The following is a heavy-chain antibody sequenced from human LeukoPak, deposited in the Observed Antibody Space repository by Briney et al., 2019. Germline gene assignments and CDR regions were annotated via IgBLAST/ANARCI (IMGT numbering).Heavy chain of an antibody. Sequence: SETLSLTCTVSGGSISSSSYYWGWIRQPPGKGLEWIGSIYYSGSTYYNPSLKSRVTISVDTSKNQFSLKLSSVTAADTAVYYCAAGLPMVRGVIPSYNWFDPWGQGTLVAVSS. CDR3: AAGLPMVRGVIPSYNWFDP. D-gene: IGHD3-10*01. CDR2: IYYSGST. CDR1: GGSISSSSYY. V-gene: IGHV4-39*01. J-gene: IGHJ5*02.